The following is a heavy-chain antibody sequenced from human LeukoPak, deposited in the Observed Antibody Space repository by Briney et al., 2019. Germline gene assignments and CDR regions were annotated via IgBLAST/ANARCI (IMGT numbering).Heavy chain of an antibody. CDR1: GFTFTSYA. CDR3: APYSGYCSGGRCPRWFEH. J-gene: IGHJ5*02. D-gene: IGHD2-15*01. CDR2: ISHDDKNR. V-gene: IGHV3-30*04. Sequence: PGRSLRLSCAASGFTFTSYAFHWVRQAPGKGLEWVTVISHDDKNRYYADSVKGRFTISRDNSKSTLYLQLNSLRVEDTAVYYCAPYSGYCSGGRCPRWFEHWGQGTLVTVSS.